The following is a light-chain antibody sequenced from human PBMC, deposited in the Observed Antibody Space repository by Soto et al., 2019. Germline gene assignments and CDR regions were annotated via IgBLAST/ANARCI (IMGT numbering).Light chain of an antibody. J-gene: IGKJ4*01. CDR3: QQSGSSPRLP. CDR1: QSVSSTY. CDR2: GAS. Sequence: EIVLTQSPGTLSLSPGERATLSCRASQSVSSTYLAWYQQKPGQAPRLLIYGASSRATGIPDRFSGSGSGTDFTLTISRLEPEAFALYYCQQSGSSPRLPFGGGTKVAIK. V-gene: IGKV3-20*01.